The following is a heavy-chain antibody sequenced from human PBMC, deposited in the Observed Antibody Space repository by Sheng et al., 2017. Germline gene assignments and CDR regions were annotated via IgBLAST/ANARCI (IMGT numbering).Heavy chain of an antibody. CDR1: GYTFTTYG. V-gene: IGHV1-18*01. CDR2: ISTYHGIT. Sequence: QAQLVQSGTEVKKPGASVRVSCTASGYTFTTYGINWVRQAPGQGLEWMGWISTYHGITKYAQKFQDRVTVTTDTSTSTAFMELVSLRSDDTAVYYCSRANVGAGTPPFDSWGQGTLVTVSS. D-gene: IGHD3-10*01. CDR3: SRANVGAGTPPFDS. J-gene: IGHJ4*02.